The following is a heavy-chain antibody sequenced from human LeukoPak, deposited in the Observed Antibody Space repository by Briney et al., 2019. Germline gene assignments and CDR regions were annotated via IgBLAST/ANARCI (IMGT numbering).Heavy chain of an antibody. CDR2: INPNSGGT. CDR1: GYTFTSYG. D-gene: IGHD2-15*01. CDR3: ARGIYARAATGFQD. Sequence: ASVKVSCKASGYTFTSYGISWVRQAPGQGLEWMGWINPNSGGTNYAQKFQGRVTMTRDTSISTAYMELSRLRSDDTAVYYCARGIYARAATGFQDWGQGSLVTISS. V-gene: IGHV1-2*02. J-gene: IGHJ1*01.